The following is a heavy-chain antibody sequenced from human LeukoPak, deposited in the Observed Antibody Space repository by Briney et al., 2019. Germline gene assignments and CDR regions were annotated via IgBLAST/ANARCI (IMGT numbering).Heavy chain of an antibody. V-gene: IGHV4-34*01. D-gene: IGHD3/OR15-3a*01. CDR1: GGSFSGYY. CDR2: INHSGST. J-gene: IGHJ4*02. CDR3: ARRDWLKGTARRAFDY. Sequence: SETLSLTCAVYGGSFSGYYWSWIRQPPGKGLEWIGEINHSGSTNYNPSLKSRVTISVDTSKNQFSLKLSSVTAADTAVYYCARRDWLKGTARRAFDYWGQGTLVTVSS.